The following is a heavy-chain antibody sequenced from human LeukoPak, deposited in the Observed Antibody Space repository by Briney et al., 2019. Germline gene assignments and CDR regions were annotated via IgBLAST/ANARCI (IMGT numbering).Heavy chain of an antibody. V-gene: IGHV4-59*01. CDR1: DGSISSYY. D-gene: IGHD1-26*01. J-gene: IGHJ2*01. Sequence: SETLSLTCTVSDGSISSYYWSWIRQPPGKGLEWIGFVHYTGSTNYNPSLKSRVTTSIDTSRNQLSLKVKSVTLADTAVYYCARVGSSSYWYFDLWGRGTLVTVSS. CDR3: ARVGSSSYWYFDL. CDR2: VHYTGST.